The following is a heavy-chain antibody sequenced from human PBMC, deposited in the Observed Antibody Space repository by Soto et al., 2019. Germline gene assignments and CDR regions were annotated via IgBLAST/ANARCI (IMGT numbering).Heavy chain of an antibody. V-gene: IGHV4-39*07. CDR3: ARGYGRNFDY. J-gene: IGHJ4*02. D-gene: IGHD5-18*01. CDR1: GGSISSSSYY. CDR2: IYYSGST. Sequence: PSETLSLTCTVSGGSISSSSYYWGWIRQPPGKGLEWIGSIYYSGSTYYNPSLKSRVTISVDTSKNQFSLKLSSVTAADTAVYYCARGYGRNFDYWGQGTPVTVS.